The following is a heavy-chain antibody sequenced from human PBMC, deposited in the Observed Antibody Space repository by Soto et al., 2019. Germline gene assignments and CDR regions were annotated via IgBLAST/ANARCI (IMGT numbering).Heavy chain of an antibody. CDR2: MYHSGST. CDR1: GGSIGSGGYS. J-gene: IGHJ4*02. V-gene: IGHV4-30-2*01. Sequence: SETLSLTCAVSGGSIGSGGYSWSWIRQPPGKGLEWIGYMYHSGSTYYNPSLKSRVTISIDRSKNQFSLKLSSVTAADTAVYYCTTDPVTMIVVVPSSGWGQGTLVTVSS. CDR3: TTDPVTMIVVVPSSG. D-gene: IGHD3-22*01.